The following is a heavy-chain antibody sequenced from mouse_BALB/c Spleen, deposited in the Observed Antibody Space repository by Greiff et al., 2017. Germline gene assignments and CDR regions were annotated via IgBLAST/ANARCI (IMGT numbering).Heavy chain of an antibody. V-gene: IGHV1S81*02. CDR2: INPSNGRT. D-gene: IGHD2-3*01. CDR3: ARSDVYAY. J-gene: IGHJ3*01. CDR1: GYTFTSYW. Sequence: QVQLQQPGAELVKPGASVKLSCKASGYTFTSYWMHWVKQRPGQGLEWIGEINPSNGRTNYNEKFKSKATLTVDKSSSTAYMQLSSLTSEDSAVYYCARSDVYAYWGQGTLVTVSA.